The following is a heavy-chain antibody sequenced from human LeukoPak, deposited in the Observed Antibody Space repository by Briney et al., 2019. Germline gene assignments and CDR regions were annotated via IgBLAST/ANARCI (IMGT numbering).Heavy chain of an antibody. CDR1: GFTVSNNY. J-gene: IGHJ4*02. CDR3: ARNGPGGYYFDF. D-gene: IGHD2-8*02. V-gene: IGHV3-66*01. Sequence: GGSLRLSCAASGFTVSNNYMSWVRQAPGKGLEWVSIIYAGGYTYYADSVKDSFTISRDNSKNTLYLQMNSLTAEDTAVYYCARNGPGGYYFDFWGQGTLVTVSS. CDR2: IYAGGYT.